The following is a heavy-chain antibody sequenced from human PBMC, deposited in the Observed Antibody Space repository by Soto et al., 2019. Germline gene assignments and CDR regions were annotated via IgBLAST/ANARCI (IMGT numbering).Heavy chain of an antibody. J-gene: IGHJ3*02. CDR1: GYTFTSYA. CDR2: INAGNGNT. Sequence: ASVKVSCKASGYTFTSYAMHWVRQAPGQRLEWMGWINAGNGNTKYSQKFQGRVTITRDTSASTAYMELSSLRSEDTAVYYCARDPGAIAVAGTQGAFDIWGXGTMVTVSS. V-gene: IGHV1-3*01. D-gene: IGHD6-19*01. CDR3: ARDPGAIAVAGTQGAFDI.